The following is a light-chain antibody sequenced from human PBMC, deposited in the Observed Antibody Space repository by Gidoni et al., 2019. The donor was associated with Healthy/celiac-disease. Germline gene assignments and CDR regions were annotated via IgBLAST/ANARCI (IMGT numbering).Light chain of an antibody. CDR3: QQYNSCPSWYS. CDR2: GPS. V-gene: IGKV3-15*01. CDR1: QSVSSN. Sequence: IVMTQSPATLSVSPGERATRSCRASQSVSSNLAWYQQKPGQAPRLLIYGPSTRATGIPARFSGSGSGSEFTLTISILHSEDFAVYDCQQYNSCPSWYSFXQXTKLEIK. J-gene: IGKJ2*03.